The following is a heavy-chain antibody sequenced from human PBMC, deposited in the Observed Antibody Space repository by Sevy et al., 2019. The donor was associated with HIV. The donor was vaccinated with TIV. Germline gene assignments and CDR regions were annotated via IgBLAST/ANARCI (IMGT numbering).Heavy chain of an antibody. Sequence: LSLTCAASGFTFSNYWMNWVRQAPGKGLEWVANIKQGGNEKYYVDSVKGRFTLSRDNAKNSVSLQMNSLRAEDTAVYYCARGGPLVDAALIPWGMDVWGQGTTVTVSS. J-gene: IGHJ6*02. CDR2: IKQGGNEK. D-gene: IGHD5-18*01. CDR1: GFTFSNYW. CDR3: ARGGPLVDAALIPWGMDV. V-gene: IGHV3-7*01.